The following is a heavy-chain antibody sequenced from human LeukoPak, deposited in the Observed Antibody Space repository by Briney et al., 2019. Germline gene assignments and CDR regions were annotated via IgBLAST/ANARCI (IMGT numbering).Heavy chain of an antibody. CDR2: IRSKPYGGTA. CDR3: SRYGFVGADFDY. J-gene: IGHJ4*02. CDR1: GFTFGNYA. V-gene: IGHV3-49*04. D-gene: IGHD1-26*01. Sequence: SGGSLRLSCTASGFTFGNYAVTRVRQAPGKGLEWVGFIRSKPYGGTAEYAASVQGRFTISRDDSKTIAYLEMNSLKTEDTAVYYCSRYGFVGADFDYWGRGTLVTVSS.